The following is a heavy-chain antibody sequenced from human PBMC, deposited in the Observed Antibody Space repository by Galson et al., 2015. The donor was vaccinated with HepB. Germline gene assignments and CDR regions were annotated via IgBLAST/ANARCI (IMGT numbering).Heavy chain of an antibody. CDR1: GGTFSSYA. D-gene: IGHD5-18*01. Sequence: SVKVSCKASGGTFSSYAISWVRQAPGQGLEWMGGIIPIFGTANYAQKFQGRVTITADESTSTAYMELSSLRSEDTAVYYCARVTGYSYGPLGYWGQGTLVTVSS. CDR2: IIPIFGTA. CDR3: ARVTGYSYGPLGY. V-gene: IGHV1-69*13. J-gene: IGHJ4*02.